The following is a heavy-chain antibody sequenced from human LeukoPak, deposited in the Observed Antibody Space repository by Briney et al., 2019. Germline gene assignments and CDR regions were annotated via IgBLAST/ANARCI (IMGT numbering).Heavy chain of an antibody. CDR3: ARDITIFGVVIAD. Sequence: PGGSLRLSCAASGFTFSSYSMNWVRQAPGKGLEWFSSISSSSSYVYYADSVKGRFTISRDNAKNSLYLQMNSLRAEDTAVYYCARDITIFGVVIADWGQGTLVTVSS. D-gene: IGHD3-3*01. J-gene: IGHJ4*02. CDR1: GFTFSSYS. CDR2: ISSSSSYV. V-gene: IGHV3-21*01.